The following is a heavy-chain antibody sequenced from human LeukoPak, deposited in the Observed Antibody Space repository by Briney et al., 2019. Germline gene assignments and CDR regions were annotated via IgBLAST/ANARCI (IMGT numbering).Heavy chain of an antibody. CDR2: ISYDGSNK. CDR3: AREYCSGGSCYSVAFDI. J-gene: IGHJ3*02. V-gene: IGHV3-30*04. Sequence: PGGSLRLSCAASGFTFSSYAMHWVRQAPGKGLEWVAVISYDGSNKYYADSVKGRFTISRDNSKNTLYLQMNSLRAEDTAVYYCAREYCSGGSCYSVAFDIWGQGTMVTVSS. D-gene: IGHD2-15*01. CDR1: GFTFSSYA.